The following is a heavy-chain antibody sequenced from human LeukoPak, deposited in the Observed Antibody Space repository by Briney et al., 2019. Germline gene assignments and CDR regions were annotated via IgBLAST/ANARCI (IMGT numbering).Heavy chain of an antibody. CDR2: INPRGGST. CDR1: GYTFTSYY. J-gene: IGHJ6*02. CDR3: ARAGDYGDSGFGMDV. V-gene: IGHV1-46*01. Sequence: ASVKVSCKASGYTFTSYYMHWVRQAPGQGLGWMGIINPRGGSTSYAQEFQGRVTMTRDTSTSTVYIELSSLRSEDTAVYYCARAGDYGDSGFGMDVWGQGTTVTVSS. D-gene: IGHD4-17*01.